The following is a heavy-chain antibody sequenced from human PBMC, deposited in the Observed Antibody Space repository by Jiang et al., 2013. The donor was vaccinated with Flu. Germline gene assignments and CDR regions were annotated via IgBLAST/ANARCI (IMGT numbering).Heavy chain of an antibody. CDR1: GFTFSSYS. Sequence: VQLVESGGGLVKPGGSLRLSCAASGFTFSSYSMNWVRQAPGKGLEWVSSITSSSNYIYYADSVQGRFTISRDNAKNSLYLQMNSLRAEDTAVYYCAREVVVITTDYYYYYMDVWGKGTTVTVSS. CDR2: ITSSSNYI. J-gene: IGHJ6*03. CDR3: AREVVVITTDYYYYYMDV. D-gene: IGHD3-22*01. V-gene: IGHV3-21*01.